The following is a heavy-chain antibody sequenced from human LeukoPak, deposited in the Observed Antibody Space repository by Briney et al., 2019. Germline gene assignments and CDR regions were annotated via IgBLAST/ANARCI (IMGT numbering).Heavy chain of an antibody. V-gene: IGHV4-61*02. J-gene: IGHJ4*02. CDR1: GGSISSGSYY. CDR3: ARYYDFWSGLVY. D-gene: IGHD3-3*01. CDR2: VSPSGGT. Sequence: SETLSLTCTVSGGSISSGSYYWSWIRQPAGKGLEWIGRVSPSGGTNYNPSLKSRVTISVDTSKNQFSLKLSSVTAADTAVYYCARYYDFWSGLVYWGQGTLVTVSS.